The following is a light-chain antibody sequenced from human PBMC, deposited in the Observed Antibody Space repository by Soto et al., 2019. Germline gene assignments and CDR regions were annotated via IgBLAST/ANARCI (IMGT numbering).Light chain of an antibody. V-gene: IGKV1-39*01. CDR1: QSITGY. CDR3: QQTYSTPGS. Sequence: DIQMTQSPSYLSASVGDRVTITCRASQSITGYLNWYQLKPGKAPKLLIYAASSLQSGVPSRFRGSGSGTDFTLTISSLQAEDSATYYCQQTYSTPGSFGQGTKLEIK. CDR2: AAS. J-gene: IGKJ2*03.